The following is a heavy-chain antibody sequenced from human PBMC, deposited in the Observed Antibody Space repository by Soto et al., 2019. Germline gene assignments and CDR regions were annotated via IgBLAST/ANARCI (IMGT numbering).Heavy chain of an antibody. D-gene: IGHD3-22*01. CDR2: IYYSGST. CDR1: GVSISSSSYY. J-gene: IGHJ4*02. V-gene: IGHV4-39*01. Sequence: SETLSLTCTVSGVSISSSSYYWGWIRQPPGKGLEWIGSIYYSGSTYYNPSLKSRVTISVDTSKNQFSLKLSSVTAADTAVYYCARQNYYDSSGYYAWGQGTLVTVSS. CDR3: ARQNYYDSSGYYA.